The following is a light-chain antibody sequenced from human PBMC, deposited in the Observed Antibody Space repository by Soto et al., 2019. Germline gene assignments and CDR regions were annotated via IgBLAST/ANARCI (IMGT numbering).Light chain of an antibody. V-gene: IGKV1-39*01. Sequence: EIQMTQYPSSMSASLGDRFTSTCMASQSISSYLNWYQQKPGKANKLLIYAASSLQSGVPSRFSGSGSGTDFTITISSLQPEDFATYYCQQSYSTPITFGQGTRLEIK. CDR1: QSISSY. J-gene: IGKJ5*01. CDR2: AAS. CDR3: QQSYSTPIT.